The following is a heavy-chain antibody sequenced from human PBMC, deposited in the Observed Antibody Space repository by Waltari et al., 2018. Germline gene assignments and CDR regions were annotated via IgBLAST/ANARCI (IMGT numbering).Heavy chain of an antibody. J-gene: IGHJ6*03. V-gene: IGHV4-4*07. CDR1: GGSISTYY. CDR2: IYATGST. Sequence: VQLQESGPGLVKPAETLSLTCTVSGGSISTYYWGWIRPPAGKGLEWIGRIYATGSTNYNPSLKSRVTMSVDTSKNQFSLKLSSVTAADTAVYYCARLPYNNIYFYYYMDVWGKGTTVTVSS. D-gene: IGHD3-10*01. CDR3: ARLPYNNIYFYYYMDV.